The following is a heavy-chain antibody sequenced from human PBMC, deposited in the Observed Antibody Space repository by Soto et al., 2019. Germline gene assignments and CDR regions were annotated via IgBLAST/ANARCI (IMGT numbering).Heavy chain of an antibody. CDR3: AREENCSDGICYSEYFQR. D-gene: IGHD2-15*01. V-gene: IGHV1-46*01. CDR1: GYIFTAYS. Sequence: QVQLVQSGAEVKKPGASVKVSCKASGYIFTAYSMHWVRQAPGQGHEWMGVVNPSGGSTNYAQKFQGRITMTRDTSTSTVYMDLSSLTSEDTAVYYCAREENCSDGICYSEYFQRWGQGTLATVSS. J-gene: IGHJ1*01. CDR2: VNPSGGST.